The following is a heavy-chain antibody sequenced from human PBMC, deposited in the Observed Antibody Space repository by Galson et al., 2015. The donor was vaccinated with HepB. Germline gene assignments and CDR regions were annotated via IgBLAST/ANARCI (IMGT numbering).Heavy chain of an antibody. J-gene: IGHJ5*02. V-gene: IGHV3-33*01. CDR2: IWYDGSNK. CDR3: ARDILHDYFWGTYRYLDL. Sequence: SLRLSCAASGFTLSNYAMHWVRQAPGKGLEWVAIIWYDGSNKYYVDSVKGRFTISRDNSQNTLYLQMNSLRAEDTAVYYCARDILHDYFWGTYRYLDLWGQGTLVTVSS. D-gene: IGHD3-16*02. CDR1: GFTLSNYA.